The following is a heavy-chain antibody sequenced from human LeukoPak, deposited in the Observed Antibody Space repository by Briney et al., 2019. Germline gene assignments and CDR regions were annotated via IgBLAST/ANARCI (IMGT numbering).Heavy chain of an antibody. Sequence: SETLSLTCAVSGYSISSGYYWGWIRQPPGKGLEWIRSIYHSGSTYYNPSLKSRVTISVDTSKNQFSLKLSSVTAADTAVYYCAREYGIVRYWFDPWGQGTLVTVSS. CDR2: IYHSGST. D-gene: IGHD2-21*01. CDR3: AREYGIVRYWFDP. CDR1: GYSISSGYY. J-gene: IGHJ5*02. V-gene: IGHV4-38-2*02.